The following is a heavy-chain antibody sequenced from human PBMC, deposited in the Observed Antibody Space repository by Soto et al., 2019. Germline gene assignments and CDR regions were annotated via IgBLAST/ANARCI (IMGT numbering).Heavy chain of an antibody. Sequence: SETLSLTCTVSGGSISSSSYYWGWIRQPPGKGLEWIGSIYYSGSTYYNPSLKSRVTISVDTSKNQFSLKLGSVTAADTAVYYCARSPRTSKPGRFDIWGQGTMVTVSS. CDR3: ARSPRTSKPGRFDI. CDR2: IYYSGST. CDR1: GGSISSSSYY. J-gene: IGHJ3*02. V-gene: IGHV4-39*01.